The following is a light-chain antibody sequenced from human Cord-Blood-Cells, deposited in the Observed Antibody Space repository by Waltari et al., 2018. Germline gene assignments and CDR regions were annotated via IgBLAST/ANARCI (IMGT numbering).Light chain of an antibody. Sequence: SYELTHPSSVSVSPGQTDRITCSGDVLAKTYARWFQQKPGQAPVLVIYKESERPSGNPERFSGSSSGSTVTLTISGDQVEDEADYYCYSAADNKGVFGGGTKLTVL. CDR1: VLAKTY. V-gene: IGLV3-27*01. J-gene: IGLJ3*02. CDR3: YSAADNKGV. CDR2: KES.